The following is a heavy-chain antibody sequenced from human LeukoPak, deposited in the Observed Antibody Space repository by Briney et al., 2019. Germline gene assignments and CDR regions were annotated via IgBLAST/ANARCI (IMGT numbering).Heavy chain of an antibody. D-gene: IGHD3-22*01. Sequence: SETLSLTCAVSGGSISSYYWSWIRQPPGKGLEWIGYIYYSGSTNYNPSLKSRVTISVDTSKNQFSLKLSSVTAADTAVYYCARLYYDSSGYYSYYFDYWGQGTLVTVSS. CDR3: ARLYYDSSGYYSYYFDY. J-gene: IGHJ4*02. CDR1: GGSISSYY. CDR2: IYYSGST. V-gene: IGHV4-59*01.